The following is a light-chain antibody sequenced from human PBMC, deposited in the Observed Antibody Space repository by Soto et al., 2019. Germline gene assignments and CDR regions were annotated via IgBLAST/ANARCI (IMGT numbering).Light chain of an antibody. CDR2: LNSDGSH. V-gene: IGLV4-69*01. CDR3: QTWGTGIVL. Sequence: QSVLTQSPSASASLGASVKLTCTLSSGHSNYAIAWHQQRPEKGPRYLMKLNSDGSHNKGDGIPDRFSGSSSGAERYLTISSLQSEDEADYYCQTWGTGIVLFGGGTKLTVL. J-gene: IGLJ2*01. CDR1: SGHSNYA.